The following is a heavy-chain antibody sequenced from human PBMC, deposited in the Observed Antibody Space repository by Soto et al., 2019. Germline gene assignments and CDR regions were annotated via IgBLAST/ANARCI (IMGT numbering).Heavy chain of an antibody. J-gene: IGHJ6*02. CDR3: ARAGVAAAGTNYYYYGMDV. D-gene: IGHD6-13*01. Sequence: SETLSLTCAVSGGSISSGGYSWSWIRQPPGKGLEWIGYIYHSGSTYYNPSLKSRVTISVDRSRNQFSLKLSSVTAADTAVYYCARAGVAAAGTNYYYYGMDVWGQGTTVTVSS. V-gene: IGHV4-30-2*01. CDR1: GGSISSGGYS. CDR2: IYHSGST.